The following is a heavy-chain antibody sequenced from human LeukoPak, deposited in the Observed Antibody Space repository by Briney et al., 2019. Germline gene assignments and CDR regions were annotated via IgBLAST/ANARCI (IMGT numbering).Heavy chain of an antibody. D-gene: IGHD3-22*01. J-gene: IGHJ4*02. CDR1: GGTFGSYA. CDR2: IIPILGIA. Sequence: HWASVKVSCKASGGTFGSYAISWVRQAPGQGLEWMGRIIPILGIANYAQKFQGRVTITADKSTSTAYMELSSLRSEDTAVNYCASGPAYDSSGYPDYWGQGTLVTVSS. CDR3: ASGPAYDSSGYPDY. V-gene: IGHV1-69*04.